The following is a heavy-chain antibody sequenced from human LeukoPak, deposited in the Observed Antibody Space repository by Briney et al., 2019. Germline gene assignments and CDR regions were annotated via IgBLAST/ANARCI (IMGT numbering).Heavy chain of an antibody. V-gene: IGHV3-33*01. D-gene: IGHD5-18*01. CDR1: GFTFSTFG. Sequence: PGGSLRLSRATAGFTFSTFGIHWVRQTPGKGLEWAAAIQSDGSKQYYGDTVKGRFTISRDSSKNTVYLQMNSLRDEDTAVYYCARDVDTSSHSSQLDPWGQGTLVTVSS. CDR2: IQSDGSKQ. CDR3: ARDVDTSSHSSQLDP. J-gene: IGHJ5*02.